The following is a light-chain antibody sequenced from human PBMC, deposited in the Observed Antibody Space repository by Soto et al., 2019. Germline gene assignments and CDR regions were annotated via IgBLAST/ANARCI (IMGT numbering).Light chain of an antibody. CDR1: QSVSSSY. Sequence: EIVLTPSPGTPSLCSGGRATLSSRGRQSVSSSYLAWYQQKPGQAPRLLIYGASSRATGIPDRFSGSGSGTDFTLTISRLEPEDFAVYYCQQYGSSPLTFGGGTNVDIK. J-gene: IGKJ4*01. CDR3: QQYGSSPLT. CDR2: GAS. V-gene: IGKV3-20*01.